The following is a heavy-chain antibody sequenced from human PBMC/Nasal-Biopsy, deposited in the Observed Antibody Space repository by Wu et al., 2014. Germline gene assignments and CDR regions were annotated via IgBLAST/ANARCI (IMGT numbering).Heavy chain of an antibody. CDR2: WDDDK. CDR3: AHAMNGVGAQRGEHFGF. D-gene: IGHD3-10*01. V-gene: IGHV2-5*02. J-gene: IGHJ4*02. Sequence: WDDDKRYSPSLKTRLTITRDTSRNQVVLTMTNMDPVDTATYYCAHAMNGVGAQRGEHFGFWGQGTLVTVSS.